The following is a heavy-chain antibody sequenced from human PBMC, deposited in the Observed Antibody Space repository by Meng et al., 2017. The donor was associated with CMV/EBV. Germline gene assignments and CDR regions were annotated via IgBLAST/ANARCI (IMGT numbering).Heavy chain of an antibody. D-gene: IGHD3-22*01. V-gene: IGHV3-48*04. J-gene: IGHJ6*02. CDR1: GFTFSSYS. CDR3: ARGDYYDRSGYYGYYYGMDV. Sequence: GESLKISCAASGFTFSSYSMNWVRQAPGKGLELVSYSSCSSSTIYYADSVKGRFIISRDNAKNSLYLQMNSLRAADTAVYYCARGDYYDRSGYYGYYYGMDVWGQGTTVTVSS. CDR2: SSCSSSTI.